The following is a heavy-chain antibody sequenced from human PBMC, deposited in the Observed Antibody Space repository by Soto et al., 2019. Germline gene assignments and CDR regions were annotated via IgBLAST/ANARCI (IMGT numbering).Heavy chain of an antibody. Sequence: GGSLRLSCSASGFTFSSYAMYLVRPAPGKGLEYVSAINSNGGVTYYADSVKGRFTISRDNSKNTLYLQMSSLRAEDTAVYYCVKDQGGYSGYVFDYWGQGTLVTVSS. CDR1: GFTFSSYA. CDR2: INSNGGVT. CDR3: VKDQGGYSGYVFDY. V-gene: IGHV3-64D*06. J-gene: IGHJ4*02. D-gene: IGHD5-12*01.